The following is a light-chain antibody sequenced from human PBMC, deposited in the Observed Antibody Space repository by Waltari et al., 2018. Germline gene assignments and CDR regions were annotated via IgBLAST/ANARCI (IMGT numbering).Light chain of an antibody. CDR3: HHRIT. CDR2: DAS. J-gene: IGKJ3*01. V-gene: IGKV3-11*01. Sequence: IVLTQSPATLSLSPGERATLSCRTSQSVYDQLAWYQQKPGQAPRLLVYDASNRATGIPARFSGSGSGTGFTLTISSLEPEDFAVDYCHHRITFGPGTKVDI. CDR1: QSVYDQ.